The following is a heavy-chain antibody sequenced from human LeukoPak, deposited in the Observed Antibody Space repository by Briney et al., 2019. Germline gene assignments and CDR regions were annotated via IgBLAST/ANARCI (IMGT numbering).Heavy chain of an antibody. V-gene: IGHV3-23*01. CDR2: ISGSGHNT. CDR3: ARDIEDDSSGYSPFDY. CDR1: GFTFSNYG. J-gene: IGHJ4*02. Sequence: PGGSLRLSCAASGFTFSNYGMNWVRQAPGKGLEWVSAISGSGHNTYYADSVKGRFTISRDNSKNTLYLQMNSLRAEDTAVYYCARDIEDDSSGYSPFDYWGQGTLVTVSS. D-gene: IGHD3-22*01.